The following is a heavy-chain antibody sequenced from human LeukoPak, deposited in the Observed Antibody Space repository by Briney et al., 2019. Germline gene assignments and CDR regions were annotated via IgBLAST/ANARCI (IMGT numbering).Heavy chain of an antibody. CDR2: IYSTGSR. Sequence: PSETLSLTCSVSGVSVSSPTYYWSWIRQHPGKGLEWIGHIYSTGSRYYNPSLKSRVSVSFDTSKNQFSLKMSSMTAADTAVYYCARGLEYSYYLDVWGKGTTVTVSS. CDR3: ARGLEYSYYLDV. V-gene: IGHV4-31*03. J-gene: IGHJ6*03. CDR1: GVSVSSPTYY. D-gene: IGHD3/OR15-3a*01.